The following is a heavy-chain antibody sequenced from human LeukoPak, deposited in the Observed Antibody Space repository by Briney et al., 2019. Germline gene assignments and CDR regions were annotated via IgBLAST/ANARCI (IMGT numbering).Heavy chain of an antibody. CDR1: GGSFSGYY. V-gene: IGHV4-34*01. CDR3: ARGISGWFLYYYYMDV. J-gene: IGHJ6*03. Sequence: SETLSLTCAVYGGSFSGYYWSWIRQPPGKGLEWIGEINHSGSTNYNPSLKSRVTISVDTSKNQSSLKLSSVTAADTAVYYCARGISGWFLYYYYMDVWGKGTTVTVSS. D-gene: IGHD6-19*01. CDR2: INHSGST.